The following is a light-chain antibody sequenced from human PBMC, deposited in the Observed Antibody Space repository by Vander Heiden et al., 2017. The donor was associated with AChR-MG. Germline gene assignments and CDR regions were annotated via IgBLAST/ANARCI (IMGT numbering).Light chain of an antibody. CDR1: KLALHY. V-gene: IGLV3-1*01. CDR2: QNT. Sequence: SYEVTQPLSVSVSPGQTATITCSAGNKLALHYACRYKQRPGQSPLLGICQNTKRPSGIPDRFSGSNSGNTATLTISGAQAMDEADYYCQACDSSTVVFGGGTKLTVL. J-gene: IGLJ2*01. CDR3: QACDSSTVV.